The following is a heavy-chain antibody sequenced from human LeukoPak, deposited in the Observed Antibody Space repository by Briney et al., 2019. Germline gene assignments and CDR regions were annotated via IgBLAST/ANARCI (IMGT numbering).Heavy chain of an antibody. CDR1: GFTFSSYS. CDR2: ISSSSSTI. CDR3: ARDEGPDYYDSSGYRIL. Sequence: PGGSLRLSCAASGFTFSSYSMNWVRQAPGKGLEWVSYISSSSSTIYYADSVKGRFTISRDNAKNSLYLQMNSLRAEDTAVYYCARDEGPDYYDSSGYRILWGQGTLVTVSS. V-gene: IGHV3-48*04. J-gene: IGHJ4*02. D-gene: IGHD3-22*01.